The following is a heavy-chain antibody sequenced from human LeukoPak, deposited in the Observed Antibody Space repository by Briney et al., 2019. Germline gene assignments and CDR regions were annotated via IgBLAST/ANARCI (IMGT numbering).Heavy chain of an antibody. CDR2: IRDSGET. CDR3: ARDRAVTQLWVGFDS. V-gene: IGHV3-66*03. D-gene: IGHD4-17*01. Sequence: GGSVRLSCTVSGFLVNNYYMSWVRQAPGKGLEWVSLIRDSGETFYADSVKGRFTISRDNSKNTMFLQMNRLTVEDTAVYFCARDRAVTQLWVGFDSWGQGTLVTVSS. CDR1: GFLVNNYY. J-gene: IGHJ5*01.